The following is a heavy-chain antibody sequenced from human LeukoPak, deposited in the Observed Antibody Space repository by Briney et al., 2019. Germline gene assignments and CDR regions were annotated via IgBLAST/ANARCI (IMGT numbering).Heavy chain of an antibody. D-gene: IGHD6-13*01. CDR2: IYYSGST. CDR3: ASDKGYSNNYFDY. J-gene: IGHJ4*01. CDR1: GGSISTTGYY. V-gene: IGHV4-39*01. Sequence: SETLSLTCTVSGGSISTTGYYWAWIRQPPGKGLEWITSIYYSGSTYYNSSLKSRVTISVDTSRNQFSLKLSSVTAADTALYYCASDKGYSNNYFDYWGQGTLVTVSS.